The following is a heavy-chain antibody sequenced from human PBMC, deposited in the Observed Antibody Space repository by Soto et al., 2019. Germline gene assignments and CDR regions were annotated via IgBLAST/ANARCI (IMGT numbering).Heavy chain of an antibody. D-gene: IGHD6-19*01. CDR2: ISYDGSNK. Sequence: QVQLVESGGGVVQPGRSLRLSCAASGFTFSSYGMHWVCQAPGKGLEWVAVISYDGSNKYYADSVKGRFTISRDNSKNXRYLQMNSLRAEDTAVYYCAKDRGWLAERYYYGMDVWGQGTTVTVSS. CDR3: AKDRGWLAERYYYGMDV. CDR1: GFTFSSYG. J-gene: IGHJ6*02. V-gene: IGHV3-30*18.